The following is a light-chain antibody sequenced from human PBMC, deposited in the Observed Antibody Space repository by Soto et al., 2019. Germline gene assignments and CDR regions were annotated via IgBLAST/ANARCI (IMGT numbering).Light chain of an antibody. V-gene: IGKV1-5*03. J-gene: IGKJ1*01. Sequence: DIQMTKSPSTLSESVGARVTITFRASQSISSWLAWYQQKPGKAPKLLIYKASSLESGVPSRFSGSGSGTEFTLTISSLQPDDFATYYCQQYNSYWTFGQGTKVDI. CDR2: KAS. CDR3: QQYNSYWT. CDR1: QSISSW.